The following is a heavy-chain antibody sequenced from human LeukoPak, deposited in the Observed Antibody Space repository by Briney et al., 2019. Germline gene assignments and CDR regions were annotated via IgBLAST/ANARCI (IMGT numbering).Heavy chain of an antibody. D-gene: IGHD3-22*01. J-gene: IGHJ4*02. V-gene: IGHV1-24*01. Sequence: ASVKVSCKVSGYTLTELSMHWVRQAPGKGLEWMGGFDPEDGETIYAQKFQGRVTMTEDTSTDTAHMELSSLRSEDTAVYYCTTARITMIVVPLDYWGQGTLVTVSS. CDR1: GYTLTELS. CDR2: FDPEDGET. CDR3: TTARITMIVVPLDY.